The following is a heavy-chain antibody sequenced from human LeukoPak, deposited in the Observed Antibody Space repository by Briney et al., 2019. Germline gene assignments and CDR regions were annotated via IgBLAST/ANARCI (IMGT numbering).Heavy chain of an antibody. CDR2: IIPIFGTA. Sequence: SVTVSFKASGGTFSSYAISWVRQAPGQGLEWMGGIIPIFGTANYAQKFQGRVTITTDESTSTAYMELSSLRSEDTAVYYCARDRCTNGVCYTYYFDYWGQGTLVTVSS. J-gene: IGHJ4*02. CDR1: GGTFSSYA. CDR3: ARDRCTNGVCYTYYFDY. D-gene: IGHD2-8*01. V-gene: IGHV1-69*05.